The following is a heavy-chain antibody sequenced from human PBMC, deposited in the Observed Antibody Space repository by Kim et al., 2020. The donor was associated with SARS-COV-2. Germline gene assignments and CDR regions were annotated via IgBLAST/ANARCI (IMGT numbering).Heavy chain of an antibody. Sequence: GGSLRLSCAASGFTFSSYAMHWVRQAPGKGLEWVAVMSYDGSNKYYADSVKGRFTISRDNSKNTLYLQMNSLRAEDTAVYYCARDRKKYYYGSGSYPPLLGNYYGMDVWGQGTTVTVSS. CDR1: GFTFSSYA. CDR2: MSYDGSNK. J-gene: IGHJ6*02. V-gene: IGHV3-30*04. CDR3: ARDRKKYYYGSGSYPPLLGNYYGMDV. D-gene: IGHD3-10*01.